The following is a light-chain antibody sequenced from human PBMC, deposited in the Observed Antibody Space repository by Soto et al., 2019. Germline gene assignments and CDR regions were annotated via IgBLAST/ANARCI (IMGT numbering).Light chain of an antibody. CDR2: KAS. CDR3: QQYESYPMT. CDR1: KSIITW. Sequence: DSKITQYPSTLFASVGNRVTIICRPSKSIITWLAWYQQKPGKAPKILISKASTLQSGVPPRFSGSGSGTEFTLTISSLQPDDFATYYCQQYESYPMTFGGGTKVEIK. V-gene: IGKV1-5*03. J-gene: IGKJ4*01.